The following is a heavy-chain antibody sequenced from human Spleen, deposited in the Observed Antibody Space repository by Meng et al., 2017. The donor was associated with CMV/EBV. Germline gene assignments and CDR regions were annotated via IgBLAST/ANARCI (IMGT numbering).Heavy chain of an antibody. CDR2: IYLGDSDT. CDR1: GYNFNTSW. CDR3: ARTIAAAATGMDYYYYGMDV. J-gene: IGHJ6*02. D-gene: IGHD6-13*01. V-gene: IGHV5-51*01. Sequence: GESLKISCQGSGYNFNTSWIGWVRQMPGKGLEWMGIIYLGDSDTRYSPSLHGQVTISSDRSINTAYLQLSSLQASDTALYYCARTIAAAATGMDYYYYGMDVWGQGTTVTVSS.